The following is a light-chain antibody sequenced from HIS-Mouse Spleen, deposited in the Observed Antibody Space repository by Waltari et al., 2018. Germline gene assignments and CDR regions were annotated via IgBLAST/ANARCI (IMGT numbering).Light chain of an antibody. J-gene: IGLJ3*02. Sequence: QSVLTQPPSASGTPGQRVTISCSGRSPNTGSNTVNWYQQLPGTAPKLLIYSNNQRPSGVPDRLSGSKSGTSASLAISGLQSEDEADYYCAAWDDSLNGWVFGGGTKLTVL. CDR1: SPNTGSNT. CDR3: AAWDDSLNGWV. CDR2: SNN. V-gene: IGLV1-44*01.